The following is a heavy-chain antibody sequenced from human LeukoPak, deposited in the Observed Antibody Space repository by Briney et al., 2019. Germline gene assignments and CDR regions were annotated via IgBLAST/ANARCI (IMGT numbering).Heavy chain of an antibody. J-gene: IGHJ3*02. Sequence: GESLKISCKGSGYSFTSYWIGWVRQMPGKGLEWMGTIYPGDSDTRYSPSFQGQVTISADKSISTAYLQWSSLKASDTAMYYCARQYSYGADAFDIWGQGTMVTVSS. CDR2: IYPGDSDT. CDR3: ARQYSYGADAFDI. V-gene: IGHV5-51*01. CDR1: GYSFTSYW. D-gene: IGHD5-18*01.